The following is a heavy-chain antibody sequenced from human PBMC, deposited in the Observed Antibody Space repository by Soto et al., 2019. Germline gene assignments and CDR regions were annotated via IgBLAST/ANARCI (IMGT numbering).Heavy chain of an antibody. CDR2: INAANGDT. V-gene: IGHV1-3*01. CDR1: GYTFTSYG. J-gene: IGHJ5*02. CDR3: VRRHVSATGIDWFDP. D-gene: IGHD6-13*01. Sequence: GASVKVSCKASGYTFTSYGIHWVRQAPGQRLEWMGWINAANGDTIYSPKFQGRVTITRDTSASTAYMELSSLRSEDTALYYCVRRHVSATGIDWFDPGGQGTLVTVS.